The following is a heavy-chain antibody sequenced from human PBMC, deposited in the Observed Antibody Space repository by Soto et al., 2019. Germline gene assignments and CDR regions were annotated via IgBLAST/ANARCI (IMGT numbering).Heavy chain of an antibody. CDR1: GGSISSTSDY. J-gene: IGHJ5*02. CDR2: IYYSGST. CDR3: AKHGVGATEDWFDP. D-gene: IGHD1-26*01. Sequence: QLQLQESGPGLVKPSETLSLTCTVSGGSISSTSDYWGWIRQPPGKGLEWIGTIYYSGSTYYNPSLKSRVAXXVXTXXNQCSLKLRSVTTADTAVYYCAKHGVGATEDWFDPWDQGTLVTVSS. V-gene: IGHV4-39*01.